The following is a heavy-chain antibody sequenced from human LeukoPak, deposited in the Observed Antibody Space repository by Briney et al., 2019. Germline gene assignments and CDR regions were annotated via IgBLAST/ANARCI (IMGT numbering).Heavy chain of an antibody. J-gene: IGHJ4*02. Sequence: HGESLKISCKGSGYSFTRYWIGWVRQMPGKGLEWMGLIYPGDSDTRYSPSFQGQVTISADKSISTAYLQWNSLKASDTAMYYCARPGYYDSNGYYLPFDFWGQGTLVTVSS. D-gene: IGHD3-22*01. V-gene: IGHV5-51*01. CDR2: IYPGDSDT. CDR3: ARPGYYDSNGYYLPFDF. CDR1: GYSFTRYW.